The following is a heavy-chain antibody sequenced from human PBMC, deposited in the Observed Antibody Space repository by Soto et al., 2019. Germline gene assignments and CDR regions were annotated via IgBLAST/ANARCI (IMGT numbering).Heavy chain of an antibody. CDR1: GFTFSDYA. CDR2: LGGSNSDT. D-gene: IGHD2-15*01. Sequence: GGSLRLSCAASGFTFSDYAMSWVRQAPGKGLEWVSGLGGSNSDTHYAASVEGRFTVSRDNSKSTLFLQMNSLRVEDTAVYYCAKDKVDHNSVWDPFDIWGQGTLVTVSS. J-gene: IGHJ3*02. CDR3: AKDKVDHNSVWDPFDI. V-gene: IGHV3-23*01.